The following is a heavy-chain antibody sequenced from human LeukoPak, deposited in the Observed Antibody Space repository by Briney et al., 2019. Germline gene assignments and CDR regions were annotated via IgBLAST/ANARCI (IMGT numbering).Heavy chain of an antibody. V-gene: IGHV3-48*01. CDR1: GFTFSSYS. Sequence: GGSLRLSCAASGFTFSSYSMNWVRQAPGKGLEWVSYISSSSSTIYYADSVKGRFTISRDNAKNSLYLQMNSLRAEDTAVYYCARDYGGFGYWGQGTLVTVSS. J-gene: IGHJ4*02. D-gene: IGHD4-23*01. CDR3: ARDYGGFGY. CDR2: ISSSSSTI.